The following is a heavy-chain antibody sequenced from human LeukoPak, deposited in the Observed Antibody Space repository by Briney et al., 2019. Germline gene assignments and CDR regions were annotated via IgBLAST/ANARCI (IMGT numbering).Heavy chain of an antibody. D-gene: IGHD2-2*01. CDR2: INHSGST. Sequence: PSETLSLTCAVYGGSFSGYYWSWIRQPPGKGLEWMGEINHSGSTNYNPSLKSRVTISVDTSKNQFSLKLSSVAAADTAVYYCASQAKYCSSTSCYEGDTWGQGTLVTVSS. CDR3: ASQAKYCSSTSCYEGDT. J-gene: IGHJ5*02. V-gene: IGHV4-34*01. CDR1: GGSFSGYY.